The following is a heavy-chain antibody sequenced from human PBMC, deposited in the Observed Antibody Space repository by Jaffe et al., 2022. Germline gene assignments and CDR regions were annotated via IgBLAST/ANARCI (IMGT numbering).Heavy chain of an antibody. V-gene: IGHV5-51*01. CDR2: IYPGDSDT. CDR3: ARHPILGYCSGGSCCFDY. D-gene: IGHD2-15*01. Sequence: EVQLVQSGAEVKKPGESLKISCKGSGYSFTSYWIGWVRQMPGKGLEWMGIIYPGDSDTRYSPSFQGQVTISADKSISTAYLQWSSLKASDTAMYYCARHPILGYCSGGSCCFDYWGQGTLVTVSS. J-gene: IGHJ4*02. CDR1: GYSFTSYW.